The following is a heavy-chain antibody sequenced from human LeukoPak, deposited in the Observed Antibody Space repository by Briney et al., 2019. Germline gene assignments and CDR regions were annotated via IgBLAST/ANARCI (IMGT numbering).Heavy chain of an antibody. Sequence: AGGSLRLSCAASGFTFSSYSMNWVRQAPGKGLEWVSSISSSSSTIYYADSVKGRFTISRDNAKNSLYLQMNSLRAEDTAVYYCARGSVNYYFDYWGQGTLVTVSS. CDR1: GFTFSSYS. CDR3: ARGSVNYYFDY. J-gene: IGHJ4*02. CDR2: ISSSSSTI. D-gene: IGHD5-24*01. V-gene: IGHV3-48*01.